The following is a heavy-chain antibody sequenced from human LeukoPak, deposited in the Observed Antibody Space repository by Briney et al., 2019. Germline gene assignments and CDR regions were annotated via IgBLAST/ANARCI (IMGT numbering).Heavy chain of an antibody. Sequence: GGSLRLSCAASGFTFSSYLMTWIRQAPGKGLEWVANIKQDGSEKYYVDSVKGRFTTSRDNAKNSLYLQMNSLRAEDTAVYYCARDTGGGYSCYDCWGQGTLVTVSS. J-gene: IGHJ4*02. CDR2: IKQDGSEK. CDR1: GFTFSSYL. D-gene: IGHD5-18*01. V-gene: IGHV3-7*01. CDR3: ARDTGGGYSCYDC.